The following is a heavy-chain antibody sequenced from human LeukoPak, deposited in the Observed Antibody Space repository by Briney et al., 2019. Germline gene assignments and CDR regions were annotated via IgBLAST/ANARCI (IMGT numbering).Heavy chain of an antibody. V-gene: IGHV4-59*01. Sequence: PSGTLSLTCIVSGGSLSRYYWSWIRQPPRKGLEWIGYIYYSGSTNHNPSLKSRVSISVETSKTQSSLKQSSMTAEDTAVHYCARVSDSSGYYYGVFNYWGQGTLVTVSS. CDR1: GGSLSRYY. D-gene: IGHD3-22*01. J-gene: IGHJ4*02. CDR3: ARVSDSSGYYYGVFNY. CDR2: IYYSGST.